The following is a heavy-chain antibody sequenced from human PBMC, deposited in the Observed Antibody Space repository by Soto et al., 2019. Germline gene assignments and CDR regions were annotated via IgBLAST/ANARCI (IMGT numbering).Heavy chain of an antibody. Sequence: WTWIRQPAGKGLEGIGRIHSSGSTKYNPSLKSRVTMSVDTAKNQFSVTLTSVTAADTAVYYCAREEQLGLYYYYVMDVWGQGTAVTVSS. CDR2: IHSSGST. V-gene: IGHV4-4*07. CDR3: AREEQLGLYYYYVMDV. J-gene: IGHJ6*02. D-gene: IGHD6-6*01.